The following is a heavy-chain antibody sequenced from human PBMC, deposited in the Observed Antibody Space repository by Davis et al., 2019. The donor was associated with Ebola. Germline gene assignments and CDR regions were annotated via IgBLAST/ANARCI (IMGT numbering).Heavy chain of an antibody. CDR1: GGSISSYY. Sequence: PSETLSLTCTVSGGSISSYYWSWIRQPPGKGLEWIGYIYYSGSTNYNPSLKSRVTISVDTSKTQFSLKLSSVTAADTAVYYCARQAQSSGWPIDYWGQGTLVTVSS. CDR2: IYYSGST. D-gene: IGHD6-19*01. J-gene: IGHJ4*02. V-gene: IGHV4-59*08. CDR3: ARQAQSSGWPIDY.